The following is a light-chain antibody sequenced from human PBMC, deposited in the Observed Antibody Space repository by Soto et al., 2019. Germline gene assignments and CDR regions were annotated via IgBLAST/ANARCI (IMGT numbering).Light chain of an antibody. CDR3: SSYANTYNWV. CDR1: SSDVGANNF. V-gene: IGLV2-14*01. CDR2: GVT. J-gene: IGLJ3*02. Sequence: QSALTQPASVSGSPGQSITISWTGTSSDVGANNFVSWYQQHPGKAPKLLIYGVTNRPSGVSNRFSGSKSGNTASLSISGLQADDDGDYYCSSYANTYNWVFGGGTKLTVL.